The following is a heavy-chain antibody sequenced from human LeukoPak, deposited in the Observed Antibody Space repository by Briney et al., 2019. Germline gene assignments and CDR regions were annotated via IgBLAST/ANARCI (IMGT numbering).Heavy chain of an antibody. J-gene: IGHJ4*02. CDR3: ARQRLGYSSTLYYFDY. V-gene: IGHV4-39*01. D-gene: IGHD5-18*01. Sequence: PSETLSLTCTVSGGSISSSSYYWGWIRQPPGKGLEWIGSIYYSGSTYYNPSLKSRVTISVDTSKNQFSLKLSSVTAADTAVYYCARQRLGYSSTLYYFDYWGQGTLVTVSS. CDR2: IYYSGST. CDR1: GGSISSSSYY.